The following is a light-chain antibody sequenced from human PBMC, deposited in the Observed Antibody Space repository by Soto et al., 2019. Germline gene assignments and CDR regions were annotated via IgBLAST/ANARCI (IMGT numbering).Light chain of an antibody. CDR1: TSNIGNNY. V-gene: IGLV1-51*01. CDR3: GTWDGSLSAGV. Sequence: QSVLTQPPSLSAAPGQTVTISCSGSTSNIGNNYVSWYQQLPGTAPKLVIFDNNQRASGIPDRFSGSKSGTSATLDITGLQTGDEADYYCGTWDGSLSAGVFGGGTKVTVL. CDR2: DNN. J-gene: IGLJ3*02.